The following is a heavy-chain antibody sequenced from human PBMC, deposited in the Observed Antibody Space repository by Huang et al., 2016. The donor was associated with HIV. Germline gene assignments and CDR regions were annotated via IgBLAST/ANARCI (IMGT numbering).Heavy chain of an antibody. CDR2: IKHREST. Sequence: QVQLQQWGAGLLRPSETLSLTCAVYGGSFSGYYGTWIRQPPEKGLEWIGEIKHRESTNYNPSLKSRVTISVDTSRNQFSLTLTSVTAADTAVYYCARGQGGYYYYYMDVWGKGTTVTVSS. CDR3: ARGQGGYYYYYMDV. V-gene: IGHV4-34*01. J-gene: IGHJ6*03. CDR1: GGSFSGYY.